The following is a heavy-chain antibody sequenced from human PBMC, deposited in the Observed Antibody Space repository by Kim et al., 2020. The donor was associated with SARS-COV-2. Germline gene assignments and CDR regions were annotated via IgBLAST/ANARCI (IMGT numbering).Heavy chain of an antibody. CDR3: ARDTEDSSSWYALLGKYYYYGMDV. V-gene: IGHV1-18*01. J-gene: IGHJ6*02. Sequence: ASVKVSCKASGYTFTSYGISWVRQAPGQGLEWMGWISAYNGNTNYAQKLQGRVTMTTDTSTSTAYMELRSLRSDDTAVYYCARDTEDSSSWYALLGKYYYYGMDVWGQGTTVTVSS. CDR1: GYTFTSYG. D-gene: IGHD6-13*01. CDR2: ISAYNGNT.